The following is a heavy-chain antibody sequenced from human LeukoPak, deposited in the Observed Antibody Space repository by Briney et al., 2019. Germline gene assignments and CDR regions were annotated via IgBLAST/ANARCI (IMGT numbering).Heavy chain of an antibody. CDR1: GGTFSSYA. V-gene: IGHV1-2*02. J-gene: IGHJ4*02. CDR2: INPNSGGT. CDR3: ARWYSSDY. D-gene: IGHD6-13*01. Sequence: ASVKVSCKASGGTFSSYAISWVRQAPGQGLEWMGWINPNSGGTNYAQKFQGRVTMTRDTSISTAYMELSRLRSDDTAVYYCARWYSSDYWGQGTLVTVSS.